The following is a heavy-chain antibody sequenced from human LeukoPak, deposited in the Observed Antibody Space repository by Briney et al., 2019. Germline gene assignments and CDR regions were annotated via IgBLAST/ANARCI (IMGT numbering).Heavy chain of an antibody. CDR2: IYTSGST. CDR1: GGSISSYY. CDR3: AKWLMMGWYFDL. V-gene: IGHV4-4*07. J-gene: IGHJ2*01. D-gene: IGHD3-16*01. Sequence: SETLSLTCTVSGGSISSYYWSWIRQPAGKGLEWIGRIYTSGSTNYNPSLKSRVTISVDTSKNQFSLKLSSVTAADTAVYYCAKWLMMGWYFDLWGRGTLVTVSS.